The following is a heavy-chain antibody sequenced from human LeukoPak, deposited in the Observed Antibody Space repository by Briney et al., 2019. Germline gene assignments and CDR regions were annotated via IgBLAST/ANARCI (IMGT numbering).Heavy chain of an antibody. CDR2: ISYDGSNK. V-gene: IGHV3-30*18. J-gene: IGHJ4*02. CDR1: GFTFSSYG. D-gene: IGHD1-26*01. CDR3: AKPTVGATTYYFDY. Sequence: GGSLRLSCAASGFTFSSYGMHWVRQAPGKGLEWVAVISYDGSNKYYADSVKGRFTISRDNSKNTLYLQMNSLRAEDTAVYCCAKPTVGATTYYFDYWGQGTLVTVSS.